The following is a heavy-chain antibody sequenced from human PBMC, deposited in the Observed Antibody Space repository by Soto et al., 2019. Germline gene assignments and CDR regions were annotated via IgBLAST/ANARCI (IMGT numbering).Heavy chain of an antibody. CDR1: GDSVSSNSAA. Sequence: QVQLQQSGPGLVKPSQTLSLTCAISGDSVSSNSAAWNWLRQSPSRGLEWLGRTYYRSEWYNDYVVSVTSPITSTTDTCKNPLPLQLNSVTPEDTAVYYCARERGVLSEAFDIRGQGTVVTVSS. V-gene: IGHV6-1*01. CDR3: ARERGVLSEAFDI. D-gene: IGHD2-2*01. J-gene: IGHJ3*02. CDR2: TYYRSEWYN.